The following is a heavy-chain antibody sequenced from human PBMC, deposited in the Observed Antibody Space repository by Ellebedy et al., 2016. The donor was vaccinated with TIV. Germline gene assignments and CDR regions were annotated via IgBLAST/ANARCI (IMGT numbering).Heavy chain of an antibody. CDR3: ARISQFSNDNF. D-gene: IGHD3-9*01. Sequence: AASVKVSCKASGYTFSSFEINWVRQATGQGLEWMGWINTGTGNPTYAQDFTGRFVFSLDTSVNTAYLQINSLKAEDTAVYYSARISQFSNDNFWGQGTLVTVSS. CDR1: GYTFSSFE. J-gene: IGHJ4*02. CDR2: INTGTGNP. V-gene: IGHV7-4-1*02.